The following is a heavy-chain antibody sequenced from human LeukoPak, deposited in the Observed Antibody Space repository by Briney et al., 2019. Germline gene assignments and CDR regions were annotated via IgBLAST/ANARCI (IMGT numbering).Heavy chain of an antibody. Sequence: SVKVSCKASGGTFSSYAISWVRQAPGQGLEWMGRIIPILGIANYAQKFQGRVTITADKSTSTAYMELSSLRSEDTAVYYCARDQPPADGSGSYYNVNWGQGTLVTVSS. J-gene: IGHJ4*02. CDR1: GGTFSSYA. V-gene: IGHV1-69*04. CDR2: IIPILGIA. D-gene: IGHD3-10*01. CDR3: ARDQPPADGSGSYYNVN.